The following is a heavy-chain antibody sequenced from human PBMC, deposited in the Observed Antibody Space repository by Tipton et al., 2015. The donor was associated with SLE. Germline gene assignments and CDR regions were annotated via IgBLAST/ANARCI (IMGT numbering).Heavy chain of an antibody. Sequence: QSGAEVKKPGASVKVSCKASGYTFTTYGISWVRQAPGQGLEWMGWISAYNDNTHYAQKLQGRVTMTTDTSTSTAYMELRSLRSDDTAVYYCARGVVNSSSPDAGYFQHWGQGTLVTVSS. V-gene: IGHV1-18*01. CDR3: ARGVVNSSSPDAGYFQH. D-gene: IGHD6-13*01. CDR2: ISAYNDNT. J-gene: IGHJ1*01. CDR1: GYTFTTYG.